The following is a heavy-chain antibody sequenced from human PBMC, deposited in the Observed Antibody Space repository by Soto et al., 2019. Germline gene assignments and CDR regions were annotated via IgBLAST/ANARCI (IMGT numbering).Heavy chain of an antibody. CDR3: ARDCGGDCTSHDRAFDI. CDR2: ISGSGGST. V-gene: IGHV3-23*01. Sequence: EVQLLESGGGLVQPGGSLRLSCAASGFTFSSYAMSWVRQAPGKGLEWVSAISGSGGSTYYADSVKGRFTISRDNSKNTLYLQMNSLRAEDTAVYYCARDCGGDCTSHDRAFDIWGQGTMVTVSS. D-gene: IGHD2-21*02. CDR1: GFTFSSYA. J-gene: IGHJ3*02.